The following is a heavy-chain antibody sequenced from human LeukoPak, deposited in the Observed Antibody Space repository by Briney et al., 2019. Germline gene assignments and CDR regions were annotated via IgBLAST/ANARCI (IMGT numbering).Heavy chain of an antibody. CDR1: GFTFINYA. CDR3: AKDGGAYYDILTGYYPRLYYMDV. J-gene: IGHJ6*03. V-gene: IGHV3-23*01. Sequence: GGSLRLSCTASGFTFINYAMSWVRQAPGKGLEWVSAISGSGGSTYYADSVKGRFTISRDNSKNTLYLQMNSLKAEDTAVYYCAKDGGAYYDILTGYYPRLYYMDVWGKGTTVTISS. D-gene: IGHD3-9*01. CDR2: ISGSGGST.